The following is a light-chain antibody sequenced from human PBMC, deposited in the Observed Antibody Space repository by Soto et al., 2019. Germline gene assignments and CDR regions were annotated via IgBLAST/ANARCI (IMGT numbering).Light chain of an antibody. CDR3: ETWDSNSVV. CDR1: SGHNTI. CDR2: LEGSGNY. J-gene: IGLJ3*02. Sequence: QPVLTQSPSASASLGSSVKLTCTLSSGHNTIIAWHQQQPGKAPRYLMKLEGSGNYNKGSGVPDRFSGSSSGADRYLTISNLQFEDEADYYCETWDSNSVVFGGGTQLTVL. V-gene: IGLV4-60*02.